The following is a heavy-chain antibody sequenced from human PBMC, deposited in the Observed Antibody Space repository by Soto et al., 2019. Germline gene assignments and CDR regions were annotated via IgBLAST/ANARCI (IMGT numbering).Heavy chain of an antibody. CDR3: ARDLVRHYYDSSGYYLDAFDI. CDR1: GYTLTELS. V-gene: IGHV1-24*01. CDR2: FDPEDGET. J-gene: IGHJ3*02. Sequence: ASVKVSCKVSGYTLTELSMHWVRQAPGKGLEWMGGFDPEDGETIYAQKFQGRVTITEDKSTSTAYMELSSLRSEDTAVYYCARDLVRHYYDSSGYYLDAFDIWGQGTMVTVSS. D-gene: IGHD3-22*01.